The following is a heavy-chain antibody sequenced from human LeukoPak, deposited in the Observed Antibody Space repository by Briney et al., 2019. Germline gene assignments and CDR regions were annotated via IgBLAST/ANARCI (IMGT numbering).Heavy chain of an antibody. V-gene: IGHV4-39*01. D-gene: IGHD3-22*01. CDR2: IYYSGGT. CDR1: GGSISSSTYY. J-gene: IGHJ3*02. CDR3: ARPTSGYYDSSGSQGSAFDI. Sequence: SETLSLTCTVSGGSISSSTYYWGWIRQPPGKGLEWIGSIYYSGGTYYNPSLESRATISVDTSRNEFSLRLSAVTAADTAVYYCARPTSGYYDSSGSQGSAFDIWGQGTMVIVSS.